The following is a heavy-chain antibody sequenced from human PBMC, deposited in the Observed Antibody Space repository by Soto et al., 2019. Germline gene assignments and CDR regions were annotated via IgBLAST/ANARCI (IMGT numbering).Heavy chain of an antibody. Sequence: PGGSLRHSCASSGFTFCSYRINWVRQAPGKGLEWVSYISSSSSTIYYADSVKGRFTISRDNAKNSLYLQMNSLRAEDTAVYYCARDSGYSYGPLDYWGQGT. CDR1: GFTFCSYR. J-gene: IGHJ4*02. V-gene: IGHV3-48*01. CDR2: ISSSSSTI. CDR3: ARDSGYSYGPLDY. D-gene: IGHD5-18*01.